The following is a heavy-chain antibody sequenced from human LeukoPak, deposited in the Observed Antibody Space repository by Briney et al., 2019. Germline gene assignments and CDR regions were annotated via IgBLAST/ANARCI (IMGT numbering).Heavy chain of an antibody. Sequence: GGSLRLSCAASGFTVSSNYMSWVRQAPGKGLEWVSVIYSGGSTYYADSVKGRFTISRDNSKNTLYLQMNSLRAEDTAVYYCAREGPDYGGNSYYYGMDVWGQGTTVTVSS. D-gene: IGHD4-17*01. V-gene: IGHV3-66*01. J-gene: IGHJ6*02. CDR1: GFTVSSNY. CDR3: AREGPDYGGNSYYYGMDV. CDR2: IYSGGST.